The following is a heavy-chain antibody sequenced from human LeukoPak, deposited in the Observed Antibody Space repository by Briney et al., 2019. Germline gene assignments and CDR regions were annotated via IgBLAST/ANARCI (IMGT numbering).Heavy chain of an antibody. CDR2: ISGSGGST. V-gene: IGHV3-23*01. CDR3: AKQLEILWFGEPYDY. D-gene: IGHD3-10*01. Sequence: GGSLRLSYAASGFTFSSYSMNWVRQAPGKGLEWVSAISGSGGSTYYADSVKGRFTISRDNSKNTLYLQMNSLRAEDTAVYYCAKQLEILWFGEPYDYWGQGTLVTVSS. J-gene: IGHJ4*02. CDR1: GFTFSSYS.